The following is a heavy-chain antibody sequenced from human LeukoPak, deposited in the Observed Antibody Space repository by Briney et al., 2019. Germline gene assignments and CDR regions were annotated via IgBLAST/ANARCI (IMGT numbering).Heavy chain of an antibody. CDR2: IIPILGIA. J-gene: IGHJ5*02. CDR3: TALDYYDSSGYVSFDP. CDR1: GGTFSSYA. D-gene: IGHD3-22*01. V-gene: IGHV1-69*04. Sequence: SVKVSCKASGGTFSSYAISWVRQAPGQGLEWMGRIIPILGIANYAQKFQGRVTITADKSTSTAYMELSSLRSEDTAVYYCTALDYYDSSGYVSFDPWGQGTLVTVSS.